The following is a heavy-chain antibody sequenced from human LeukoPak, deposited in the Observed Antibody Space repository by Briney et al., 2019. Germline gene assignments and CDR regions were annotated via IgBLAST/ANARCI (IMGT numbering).Heavy chain of an antibody. CDR1: GFTFSSYG. J-gene: IGHJ6*03. Sequence: GRSLRLSCAASGFTFSSYGMHWVRQAPGKGLEWVAFIRYDGSNKYYADSVKGRFTISRDNSKNTLYLQMNSLRAEDTAVYYCAKDRYYYYYYMDVWGKGTTVTVSS. CDR2: IRYDGSNK. CDR3: AKDRYYYYYYMDV. V-gene: IGHV3-30*02.